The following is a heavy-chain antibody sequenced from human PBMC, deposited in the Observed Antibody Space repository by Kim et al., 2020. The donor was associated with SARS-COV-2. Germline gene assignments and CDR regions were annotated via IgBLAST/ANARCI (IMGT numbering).Heavy chain of an antibody. CDR3: ARDPRAYYFDV. CDR2: T. Sequence: TYYADSVKGRFTISRDNSKNTLYLQVNSLRAEDTAMFYCARDPRAYYFDVWGQGTLVTVSS. J-gene: IGHJ4*02. V-gene: IGHV3-53*01.